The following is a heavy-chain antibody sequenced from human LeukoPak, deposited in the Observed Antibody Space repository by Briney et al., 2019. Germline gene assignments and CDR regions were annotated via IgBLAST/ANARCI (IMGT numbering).Heavy chain of an antibody. D-gene: IGHD3-3*01. CDR3: ARGPDRGYYIPYYYYGMDV. J-gene: IGHJ6*02. CDR2: MNPNSGNT. Sequence: ASVKVSCKASGYTFTSYDINWVRQATGQGLEWMGWMNPNSGNTGYAQKFQGRVTMTRNTSISTAYMELSSLRSEDTAVYYCARGPDRGYYIPYYYYGMDVWGQGTTVTVSS. V-gene: IGHV1-8*01. CDR1: GYTFTSYD.